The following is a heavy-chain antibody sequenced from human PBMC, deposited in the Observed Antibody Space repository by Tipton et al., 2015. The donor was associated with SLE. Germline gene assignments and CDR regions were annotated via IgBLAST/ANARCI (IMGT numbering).Heavy chain of an antibody. CDR1: GGSISRGSYY. CDR3: ARGVQLSPRAFDI. CDR2: INHSGST. D-gene: IGHD2-2*01. J-gene: IGHJ3*02. V-gene: IGHV4-39*07. Sequence: TLSLTCTVSGGSISRGSYYWSWIRQPPGKGLEWIGEINHSGSTNYNPSLKSRVTISVDTSKNQFSLKLSSVTAAETAVYYCARGVQLSPRAFDIWGQGTMYTVAS.